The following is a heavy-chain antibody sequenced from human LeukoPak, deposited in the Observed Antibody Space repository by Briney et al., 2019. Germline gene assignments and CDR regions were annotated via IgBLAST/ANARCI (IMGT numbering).Heavy chain of an antibody. CDR2: IYKGST. V-gene: IGHV4-59*01. CDR3: ARLTRDGYTTF. Sequence: SETLSLTCTISGGSISTYHWSWIRQPPEKGLEWIGYIYKGSTNYNPSLKSRVTISVVTSKNQFTLKLRSVTAADTAVYYCARLTRDGYTTFWGQGTLVTVSS. CDR1: GGSISTYH. D-gene: IGHD5-24*01. J-gene: IGHJ4*02.